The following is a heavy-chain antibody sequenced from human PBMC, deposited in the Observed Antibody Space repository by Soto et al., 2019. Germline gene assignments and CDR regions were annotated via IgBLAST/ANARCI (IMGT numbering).Heavy chain of an antibody. J-gene: IGHJ4*02. CDR2: IYYSGST. CDR3: ARERLLNGYYDSCGYHGPANFFDY. V-gene: IGHV4-31*03. CDR1: GGSISSGGYC. D-gene: IGHD3-22*01. Sequence: QVQLQDSDPGLVKLLQTLSLTCTVSGGSISSGGYCWSWIRQHPGKGLEWIGYIYYSGSTYYNPSLKSRVTISVDTSKNQLSLKLSSVTAADTAVYYCARERLLNGYYDSCGYHGPANFFDYWGQGTLVTVSS.